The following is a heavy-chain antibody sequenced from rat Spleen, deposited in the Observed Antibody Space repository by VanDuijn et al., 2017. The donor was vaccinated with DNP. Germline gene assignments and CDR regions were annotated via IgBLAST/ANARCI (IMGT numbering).Heavy chain of an antibody. J-gene: IGHJ2*01. Sequence: EVQLQESGPGLVKPSQSLSLTCSVTGYSITSNYWGWIRKFPGNKLEYIGHISYSGSTNYNPSLKSRLSITRDTSKNHFLLHLNSVTTEDTATYYCARWTRYVDYWGQGIMVTVSS. CDR2: ISYSGST. D-gene: IGHD1-7*01. CDR3: ARWTRYVDY. CDR1: GYSITSNY. V-gene: IGHV3-1*01.